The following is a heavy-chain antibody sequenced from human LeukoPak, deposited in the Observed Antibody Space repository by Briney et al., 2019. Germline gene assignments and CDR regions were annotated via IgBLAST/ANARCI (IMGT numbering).Heavy chain of an antibody. CDR2: ISGSGGNT. V-gene: IGHV3-23*01. Sequence: GGSLRLSCAASGFTFSSYAMSWVRQAPGKGLEWVSAISGSGGNTHYADSVKGRFTISRDNSKNTLYLQMNSLRAEDTAVYYCAKSYYYDSSGYYFLHNWNFDLWGRGTQATVSS. J-gene: IGHJ2*01. CDR3: AKSYYYDSSGYYFLHNWNFDL. D-gene: IGHD3-22*01. CDR1: GFTFSSYA.